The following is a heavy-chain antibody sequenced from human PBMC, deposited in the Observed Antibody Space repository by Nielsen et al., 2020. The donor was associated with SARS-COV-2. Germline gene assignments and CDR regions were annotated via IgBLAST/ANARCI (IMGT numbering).Heavy chain of an antibody. D-gene: IGHD4-23*01. CDR1: GFTFSDYY. V-gene: IGHV3-11*06. Sequence: GESLKISCSASGFTFSDYYMSWIRQALGKGLECVSYISSSSSYTNYADSVKGRFTISRDNAKNSLYLQMNSLRAEDTAVYYCSRYRTYGGGCFDYWGQGTLVTVSS. CDR2: ISSSSSYT. J-gene: IGHJ4*02. CDR3: SRYRTYGGGCFDY.